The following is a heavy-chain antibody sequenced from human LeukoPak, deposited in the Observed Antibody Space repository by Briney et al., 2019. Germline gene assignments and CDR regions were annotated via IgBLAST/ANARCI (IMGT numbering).Heavy chain of an antibody. CDR1: GGSFSGYY. V-gene: IGHV4-34*01. D-gene: IGHD5-18*01. CDR2: INHSGST. CDR3: ARGAPKEIQLWLRLRGVAFDI. Sequence: PSETLSLTCAVYGGSFSGYYSSWIRQPPGKGLEWIGEINHSGSTNYNPSLKSRVTISVDTSKNQFSLKLNSVTAADTAVYYCARGAPKEIQLWLRLRGVAFDIWDQGTMVTVSS. J-gene: IGHJ3*02.